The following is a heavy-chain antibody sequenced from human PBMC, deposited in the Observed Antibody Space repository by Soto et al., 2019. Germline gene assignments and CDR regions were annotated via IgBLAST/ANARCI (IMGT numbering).Heavy chain of an antibody. J-gene: IGHJ1*01. V-gene: IGHV3-15*01. Sequence: PXESLRLSCAASGFTFSNACMSWVRQAPGKGLEWVGRIKSKTDGGTTDYAAPVKGRFTISRDDSKNTLYLQMNSLKTEDTAVYYCTAEYCGGDCYSGWGRGTLVTVSS. CDR3: TAEYCGGDCYSG. D-gene: IGHD2-21*02. CDR1: GFTFSNAC. CDR2: IKSKTDGGTT.